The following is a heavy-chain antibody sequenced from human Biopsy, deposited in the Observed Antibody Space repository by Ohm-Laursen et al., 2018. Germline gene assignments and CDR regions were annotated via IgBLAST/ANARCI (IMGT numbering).Heavy chain of an antibody. CDR3: ATKLTGYFHH. CDR1: EGTFSNYG. V-gene: IGHV1-69*06. D-gene: IGHD3-9*01. CDR2: NIPILGTG. Sequence: SVKVSCKAPEGTFSNYGVNWVRQAPGQGLEWLGGNIPILGTGNYAHQFQDRVTVVADTSTSTATMELRSLRSDDTVVYYCATKLTGYFHHWGQGTLVIVSS. J-gene: IGHJ1*01.